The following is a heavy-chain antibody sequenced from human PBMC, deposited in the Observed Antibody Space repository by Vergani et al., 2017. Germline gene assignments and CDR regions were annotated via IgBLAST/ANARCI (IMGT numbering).Heavy chain of an antibody. CDR2: IRWNSNSI. Sequence: EVQLEESGGGLVLPGRSLRLSCVASGFTSAGYAMHWVRQAPGKGLEWVSGIRWNSNSIGYADSVKGGFTISRDNAKNSLYLQMNSLRAEDTALYYCAKDLGTSSGGGWFDPWGQGTLVTVSS. CDR1: GFTSAGYA. D-gene: IGHD6-6*01. CDR3: AKDLGTSSGGGWFDP. V-gene: IGHV3-9*02. J-gene: IGHJ5*02.